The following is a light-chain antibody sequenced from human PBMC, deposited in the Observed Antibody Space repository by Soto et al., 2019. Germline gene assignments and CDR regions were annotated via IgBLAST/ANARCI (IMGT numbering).Light chain of an antibody. Sequence: EIVLTQSPGTLSLSPGERATLSCWASQSVDSNYLAWYQQKPGQAPRLLIYDASSRATGIPDRFSGSGSGTDFTLTISRLEPEDFAVYVSHEYAPLLTFGDLTRLEIK. CDR2: DAS. CDR1: QSVDSNY. J-gene: IGKJ5*01. CDR3: HEYAPLLT. V-gene: IGKV3-20*01.